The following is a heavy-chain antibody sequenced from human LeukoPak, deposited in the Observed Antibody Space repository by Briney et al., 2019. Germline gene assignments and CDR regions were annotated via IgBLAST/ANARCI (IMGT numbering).Heavy chain of an antibody. J-gene: IGHJ4*02. CDR1: GGSISSYY. Sequence: SETLSLTCTVSGGSISSYYWTWIRQPAGKGLEWIGRIYTSGSTNYNPSLKSRVTISVDTSKNQFSLKLSSVTAADTAVYYCATLGYSYGTDYWGQGTLVTVSS. V-gene: IGHV4-4*07. CDR3: ATLGYSYGTDY. CDR2: IYTSGST. D-gene: IGHD5-18*01.